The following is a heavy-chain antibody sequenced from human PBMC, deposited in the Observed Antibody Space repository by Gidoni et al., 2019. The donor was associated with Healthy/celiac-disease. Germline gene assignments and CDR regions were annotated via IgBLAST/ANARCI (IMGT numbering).Heavy chain of an antibody. CDR1: GFTFDDYG. V-gene: IGHV3-20*01. J-gene: IGHJ5*02. CDR3: ARAGDSSGYYTTNWFDP. Sequence: EVQLVESGGGVVRPGGSLRLSCAASGFTFDDYGMSWVRQAPGKGLEWVSGINWNGGSTGYADSVKGRFTISRDNAKNSLYLQMNSLRAEDTALYHCARAGDSSGYYTTNWFDPWGQGTLVTVSS. D-gene: IGHD3-22*01. CDR2: INWNGGST.